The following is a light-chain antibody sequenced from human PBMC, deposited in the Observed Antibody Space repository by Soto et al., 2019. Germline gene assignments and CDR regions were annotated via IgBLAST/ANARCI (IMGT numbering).Light chain of an antibody. CDR3: SSYAGSNNFDV. V-gene: IGLV2-8*01. Sequence: HSVLTQPPSASRAPGQAVTISCTGNSSDVGAYNYVSWYQQHPGKAPKLMIYEVSKRPSGVPDRFSGSKSGNTASLTVSGLQAEDEADYYCSSYAGSNNFDVFGTGTKVTVL. CDR2: EVS. CDR1: SSDVGAYNY. J-gene: IGLJ1*01.